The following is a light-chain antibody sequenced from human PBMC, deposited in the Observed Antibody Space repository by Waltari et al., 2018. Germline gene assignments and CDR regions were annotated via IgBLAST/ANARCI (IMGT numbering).Light chain of an antibody. Sequence: DIVMTQSPVTLSVSPGERATLSCRASQSVSSNLAWYQQRPGQAPRLLIYGASTRATGVPARLSGSGSGTEFTLTISSLQSEDFAVYYCQQHNNWPYTFGQGTTVEI. CDR3: QQHNNWPYT. J-gene: IGKJ2*01. V-gene: IGKV3-15*01. CDR1: QSVSSN. CDR2: GAS.